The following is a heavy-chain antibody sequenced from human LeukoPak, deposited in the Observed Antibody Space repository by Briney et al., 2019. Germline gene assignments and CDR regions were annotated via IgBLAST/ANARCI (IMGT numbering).Heavy chain of an antibody. CDR1: RFTFSSYS. V-gene: IGHV3-48*01. D-gene: IGHD4-23*01. CDR2: ISSNGDTI. J-gene: IGHJ6*02. Sequence: GGSLRLSCVASRFTFSSYSMNWVRQAPGKGLEWVSFISSNGDTIYYADSVKGRFTISRDNSKNTVYLQMNSLRAEDTAVYYCARDGGNLRSKVGMDVWGQGTTVTVSS. CDR3: ARDGGNLRSKVGMDV.